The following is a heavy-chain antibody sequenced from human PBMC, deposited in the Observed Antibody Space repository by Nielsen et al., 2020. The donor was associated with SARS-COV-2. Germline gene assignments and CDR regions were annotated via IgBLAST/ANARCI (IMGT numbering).Heavy chain of an antibody. CDR3: ARSVEMATSDAFDI. J-gene: IGHJ3*02. CDR2: IYYSGST. D-gene: IGHD5-24*01. CDR1: GFTFSDYY. V-gene: IGHV4-38-2*01. Sequence: ESLKISCAASGFTFSDYYMSWIRQPPGKGLEWIGSIYYSGSTYYNPSLKSRVTISVDTSKNQFSLKLSSVTAADTAVYYCARSVEMATSDAFDIWGQGTMVTVSS.